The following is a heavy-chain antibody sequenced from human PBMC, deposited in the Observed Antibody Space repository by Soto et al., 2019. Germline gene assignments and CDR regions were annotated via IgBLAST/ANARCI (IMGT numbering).Heavy chain of an antibody. V-gene: IGHV4-34*01. J-gene: IGHJ4*02. CDR1: GGPFSGYY. CDR2: INHGGYT. D-gene: IGHD2-15*01. CDR3: ARDRQRGYCTGDSCYSYFDY. Sequence: QVQLQQWGAGLLKPSENLSLTCAIYGGPFSGYYWNWIRQPPGKGLAWIGEINHGGYTNYTPSLKRRVTMSVDTSKNQFSLKLTSVTAADTAVYYCARDRQRGYCTGDSCYSYFDYWGQGTQVIVSS.